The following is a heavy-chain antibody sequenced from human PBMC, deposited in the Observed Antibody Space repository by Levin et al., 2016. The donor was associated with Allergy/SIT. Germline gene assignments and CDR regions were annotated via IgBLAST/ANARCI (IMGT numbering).Heavy chain of an antibody. Sequence: WVRQAPGQGLEWMGIINPSGGSTSYAQKFQGRVTMTRDTSTSTVYMELSSLRSEDTAVYYCARDDISALNWFDPWGQGTLVTVSS. CDR2: INPSGGST. CDR3: ARDDISALNWFDP. V-gene: IGHV1-46*01. J-gene: IGHJ5*02. D-gene: IGHD3-9*01.